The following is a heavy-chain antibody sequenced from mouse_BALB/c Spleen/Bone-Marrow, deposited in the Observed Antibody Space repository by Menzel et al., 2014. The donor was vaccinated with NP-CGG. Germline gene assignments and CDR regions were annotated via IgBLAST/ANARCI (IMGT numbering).Heavy chain of an antibody. J-gene: IGHJ2*01. CDR2: ISSGGGYT. D-gene: IGHD2-2*01. V-gene: IGHV5-9-3*01. CDR3: PRQSGYDRITYFDY. Sequence: EVKLVESGGGLVKPGGSLKLSCAASGFTFSAYVMSWVRQTPEMRLEWVASISSGGGYTYYPDSVKGRFTISRDNAKNTLYLQMSSLRSEDTAMYYCPRQSGYDRITYFDYWGQGTTLIVSS. CDR1: GFTFSAYV.